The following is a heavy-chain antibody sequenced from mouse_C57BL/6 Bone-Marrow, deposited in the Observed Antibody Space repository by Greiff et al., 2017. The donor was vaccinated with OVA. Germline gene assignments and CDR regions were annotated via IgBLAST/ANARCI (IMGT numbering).Heavy chain of an antibody. D-gene: IGHD2-1*01. Sequence: EVQGVESGGGLVQSGRSLRLSCATSGFTFSDFYMEWVRQAPGKGLEWIAASRNKANDYTTEYSASVKGRFIVSRDTSQSILYLQMNALRAEDTAIYYCARDAPYGNYVMDYWGQGTSVTVSS. CDR1: GFTFSDFY. J-gene: IGHJ4*01. CDR2: SRNKANDYTT. V-gene: IGHV7-1*01. CDR3: ARDAPYGNYVMDY.